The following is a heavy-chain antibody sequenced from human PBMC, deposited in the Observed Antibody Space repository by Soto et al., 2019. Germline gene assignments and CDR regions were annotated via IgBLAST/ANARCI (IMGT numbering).Heavy chain of an antibody. D-gene: IGHD2-15*01. Sequence: SETLSLTCTVSGGSISSYYWSWIRQPPGKGLEWIGYIYYSGSTNYNPSLKSRVTISVDTSKNQFSLKLSSVTAADTAVYYCARACSGGSCTYYFDYWGQGTLVTVSS. J-gene: IGHJ4*02. CDR2: IYYSGST. CDR3: ARACSGGSCTYYFDY. CDR1: GGSISSYY. V-gene: IGHV4-59*01.